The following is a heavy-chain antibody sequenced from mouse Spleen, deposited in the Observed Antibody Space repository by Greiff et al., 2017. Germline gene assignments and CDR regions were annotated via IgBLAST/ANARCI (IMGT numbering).Heavy chain of an antibody. V-gene: IGHV5-6-2*01. D-gene: IGHD1-1*01. Sequence: EVKLVESGGGLVKLGGSLKLSCAASGFTFSSYYMSWVRQTPEKRLEWVATISNSGGSTYYPDSVKDRFTISRDNAKNTLYLQMSSLNSEDTAVYYYAIYYGSSYRAWFAYWGQGTLVTVSA. CDR1: GFTFSSYY. CDR2: ISNSGGST. J-gene: IGHJ3*01. CDR3: AIYYGSSYRAWFAY.